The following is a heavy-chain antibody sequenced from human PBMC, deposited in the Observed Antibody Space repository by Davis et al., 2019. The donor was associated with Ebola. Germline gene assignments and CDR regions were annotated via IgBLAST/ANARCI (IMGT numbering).Heavy chain of an antibody. CDR2: ISYSGST. CDR3: ARTTVTTLWFDP. Sequence: SETLSLTCSVSGGSISTYYWSWIRQPPGKGLEWIGYISYSGSTNYNPSLKSRVTISVDTSKNQFSLKLSSVTAADTAVYYCARTTVTTLWFDPWGQGTLVTVSS. CDR1: GGSISTYY. D-gene: IGHD4-17*01. J-gene: IGHJ5*02. V-gene: IGHV4-59*01.